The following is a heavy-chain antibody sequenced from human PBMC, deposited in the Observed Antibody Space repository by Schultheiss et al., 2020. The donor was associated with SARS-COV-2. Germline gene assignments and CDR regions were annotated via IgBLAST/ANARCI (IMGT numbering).Heavy chain of an antibody. CDR3: ARGYSYGDGGDY. D-gene: IGHD5-18*01. V-gene: IGHV3-30*04. J-gene: IGHJ4*02. CDR2: ISYDGSNK. CDR1: GFNFSSYA. Sequence: GGSLRLSCAASGFNFSSYAMSWVRQAPGKGLEWVAVISYDGSNKYYADSVKGRFTISRDNSKNTLYLQMNSLRDEDTAVYYCARGYSYGDGGDYWGQGTLVTVSS.